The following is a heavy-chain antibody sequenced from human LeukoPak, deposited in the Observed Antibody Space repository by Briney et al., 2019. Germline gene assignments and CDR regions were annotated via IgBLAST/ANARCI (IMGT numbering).Heavy chain of an antibody. D-gene: IGHD6-19*01. V-gene: IGHV3-11*01. J-gene: IGHJ6*03. Sequence: GGSLRLSCAASGFTFSDYYMSWIRQAPGKGLEWVSYISSSGSTIYYADSVKGRFTISRDNAKNSLYLQMNSLRAEDTALYYCAKDFYSSGWRTPYYYYYMDVWGKGTTVTISS. CDR1: GFTFSDYY. CDR2: ISSSGSTI. CDR3: AKDFYSSGWRTPYYYYYMDV.